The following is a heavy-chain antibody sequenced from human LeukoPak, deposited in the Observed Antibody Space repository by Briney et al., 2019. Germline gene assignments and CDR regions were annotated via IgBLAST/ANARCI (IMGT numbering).Heavy chain of an antibody. Sequence: ASAKVSCKASGYTFTGYYMHWVRQAPGQGLEWMGWINPNSGGTNYAQKFQGRVTMTRDTFISTAYMELSRLRSDDTAVYYCARPYYYGSGGYYNPFDYWGQGTLVTVSS. CDR1: GYTFTGYY. CDR2: INPNSGGT. J-gene: IGHJ4*02. V-gene: IGHV1-2*02. D-gene: IGHD3-10*01. CDR3: ARPYYYGSGGYYNPFDY.